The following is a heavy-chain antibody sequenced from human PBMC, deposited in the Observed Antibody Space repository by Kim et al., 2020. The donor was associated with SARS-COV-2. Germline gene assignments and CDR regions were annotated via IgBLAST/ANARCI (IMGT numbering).Heavy chain of an antibody. CDR2: ISTSGSTT. V-gene: IGHV3-11*01. CDR3: ARDRNYYDRGGMDV. Sequence: GGSLRLSCVVSGFTFSDYYMNWDRQAPGKGLEWISCISTSGSTTYYADSVKGRFTISRANTKSSLYLQMHSLSAEDTAVYYCARDRNYYDRGGMDVWGQGTTVTVSS. CDR1: GFTFSDYY. D-gene: IGHD3-22*01. J-gene: IGHJ6*01.